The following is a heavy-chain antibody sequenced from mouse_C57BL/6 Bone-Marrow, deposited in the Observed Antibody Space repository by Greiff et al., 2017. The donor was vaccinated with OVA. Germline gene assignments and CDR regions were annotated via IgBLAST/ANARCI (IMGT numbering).Heavy chain of an antibody. J-gene: IGHJ4*01. CDR2: IRNKANGYTT. V-gene: IGHV7-3*01. CDR3: ARYDYLYYAMDY. Sequence: EVMLVESVRGLVQPGGSLSLSCAASGFTFTDYYMSWVRQPPGKALEWLGFIRNKANGYTTEYSASVKGRFTISRDNSQSILYLQMNALRAEDSPTYYCARYDYLYYAMDYWGQGTSVTVSS. CDR1: GFTFTDYY. D-gene: IGHD2-4*01.